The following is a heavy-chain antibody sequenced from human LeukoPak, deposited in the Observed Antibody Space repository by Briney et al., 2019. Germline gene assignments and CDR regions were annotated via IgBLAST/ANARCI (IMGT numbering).Heavy chain of an antibody. CDR2: IYPGDSDT. D-gene: IGHD3-22*01. V-gene: IGHV5-51*01. Sequence: GESLKISCEASGYSFTSYWIGWGRQMPGKGLEWMGVIYPGDSDTRYSPSFQGQVTISADKSISTAYPQWSSLKASDTAMYYCAKTTESYYYDSSGSNWFDPWGQGTQVTVSS. J-gene: IGHJ5*02. CDR1: GYSFTSYW. CDR3: AKTTESYYYDSSGSNWFDP.